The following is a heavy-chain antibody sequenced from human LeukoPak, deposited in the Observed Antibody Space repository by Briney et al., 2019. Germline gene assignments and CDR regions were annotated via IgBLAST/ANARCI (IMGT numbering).Heavy chain of an antibody. CDR1: GGSISSYY. Sequence: SETLSLTCTVSGGSISSYYWSWIRQPPGKGLEWIGYIYYSGSTNYNPSLKSRVTISVDTTKNQFSLKLSSVTAADTAVYYCARRIAAAGDYYYYGMDVWGQGTTVTVSS. CDR3: ARRIAAAGDYYYYGMDV. D-gene: IGHD6-13*01. CDR2: IYYSGST. J-gene: IGHJ6*02. V-gene: IGHV4-59*08.